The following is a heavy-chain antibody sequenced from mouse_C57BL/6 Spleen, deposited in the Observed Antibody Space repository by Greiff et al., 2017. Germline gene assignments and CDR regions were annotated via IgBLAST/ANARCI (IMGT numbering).Heavy chain of an antibody. CDR2: IYPGDGDT. Sequence: VQLQQSGPELVKPGASVKISCKASGYAFSSSWMNWVKQRPGKGLEWIGRIYPGDGDTNYNGKFKGKATLTADKSSSTAYMQLSSLTSEDSAVYFCARGGDGSSSGFAYWGQGTLVTVSA. D-gene: IGHD1-1*01. V-gene: IGHV1-82*01. J-gene: IGHJ3*01. CDR3: ARGGDGSSSGFAY. CDR1: GYAFSSSW.